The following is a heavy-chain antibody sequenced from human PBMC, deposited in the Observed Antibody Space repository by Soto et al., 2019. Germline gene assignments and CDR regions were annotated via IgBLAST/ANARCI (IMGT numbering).Heavy chain of an antibody. CDR2: IYYSGNT. D-gene: IGHD2-15*01. J-gene: IGHJ6*02. CDR3: ARDAGYCNSVSCYPYNMDV. V-gene: IGHV4-30-4*01. Sequence: LSLTCTVSGESISSGDHYWSWVRQSPGEGLEWIGFIYYSGNTYYNPSLKSRVSMSVDTSNNQFSLKLNSVTAADTAVYYCARDAGYCNSVSCYPYNMDVWGQGTTVTVSS. CDR1: GESISSGDHY.